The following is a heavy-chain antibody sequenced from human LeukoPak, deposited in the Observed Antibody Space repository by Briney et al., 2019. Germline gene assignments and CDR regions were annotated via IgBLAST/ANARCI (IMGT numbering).Heavy chain of an antibody. CDR2: IYYSGST. V-gene: IGHV4-31*03. J-gene: IGHJ4*02. CDR1: GGSISSGGYY. CDR3: ARGRGWYRVDY. Sequence: SQTLSLTCTVAGGSISSGGYYWSWIRQHPGKGLEWIGYIYYSGSTYYNPSLKSRVTISVDTSKNQFSLKLSSVTAADTAVYYCARGRGWYRVDYWGQGTLVTVSS. D-gene: IGHD6-19*01.